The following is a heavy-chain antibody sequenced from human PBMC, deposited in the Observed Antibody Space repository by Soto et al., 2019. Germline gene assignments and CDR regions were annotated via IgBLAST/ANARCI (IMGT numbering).Heavy chain of an antibody. CDR1: GAFIGSSNYH. D-gene: IGHD3-22*01. V-gene: IGHV4-39*01. J-gene: IGHJ5*02. CDR2: ISYSGST. CDR3: ARRRVLSGFSTLNWFDP. Sequence: SETLSLTCTVSGAFIGSSNYHWGWIRQPPGRGLEWIGGISYSGSTYYTPSLRSRVTIFVETSKNQFSLTLNSVTAADTAVYYCARRRVLSGFSTLNWFDPLGPGTLVTVSS.